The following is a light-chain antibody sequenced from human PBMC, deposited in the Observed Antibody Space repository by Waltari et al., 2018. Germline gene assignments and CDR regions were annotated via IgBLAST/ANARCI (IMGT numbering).Light chain of an antibody. CDR1: SLRSYY. Sequence: SSELTQDPAVSVALGQTVRSTCQGDSLRSYYASWYQKKPGQAPVLVIYGKNNRPSGIPDRFSGSSSGNTASLTITGAQAEDEADYYCNSRDSSGNHLVFGTGTKVTVL. V-gene: IGLV3-19*01. CDR3: NSRDSSGNHLV. J-gene: IGLJ1*01. CDR2: GKN.